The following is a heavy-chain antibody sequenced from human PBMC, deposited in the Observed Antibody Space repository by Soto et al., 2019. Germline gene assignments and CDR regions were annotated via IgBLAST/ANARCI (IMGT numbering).Heavy chain of an antibody. V-gene: IGHV4-61*01. Sequence: SETLSLTCTVSGVSVSSDNSYWSWVRQPPGKGLEWIGYLSYSGSTNYNPSLKSRVTISVDTSMTQFSLKLNSVTAADTAVYYCARDSDTYYDSSGYPSDAFDIGGNGTMVPV. CDR3: ARDSDTYYDSSGYPSDAFDI. J-gene: IGHJ3*02. CDR1: GVSVSSDNSY. CDR2: LSYSGST. D-gene: IGHD3-22*01.